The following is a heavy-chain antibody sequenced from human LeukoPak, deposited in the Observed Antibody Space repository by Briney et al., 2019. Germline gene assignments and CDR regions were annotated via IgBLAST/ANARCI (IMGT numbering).Heavy chain of an antibody. Sequence: PGGSLRLSCAASGFTFSDYYMSWIRQAPGKGLEWLSYISSRTSDTNYVDSVKGRFTISSDNAKNSLYLQMISLRADDTAVYYCTRVGSSGSVDYWGQGTLVTVSS. CDR3: TRVGSSGSVDY. D-gene: IGHD1-1*01. V-gene: IGHV3-11*06. J-gene: IGHJ4*02. CDR2: ISSRTSDT. CDR1: GFTFSDYY.